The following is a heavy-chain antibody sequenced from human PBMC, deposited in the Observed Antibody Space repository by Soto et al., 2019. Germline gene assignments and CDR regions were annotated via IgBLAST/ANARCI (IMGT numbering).Heavy chain of an antibody. Sequence: GESLKISCKGSGYRFTSYWIGWVREMPGKGLEWMAIIYPGDSDTRYSPSFQGQVTISADKSISTAYLQWSSLKASDTAMYYCARLLYGDGYPDSVLDYWGQGTLVTVSS. V-gene: IGHV5-51*01. J-gene: IGHJ4*02. CDR1: GYRFTSYW. CDR2: IYPGDSDT. D-gene: IGHD5-12*01. CDR3: ARLLYGDGYPDSVLDY.